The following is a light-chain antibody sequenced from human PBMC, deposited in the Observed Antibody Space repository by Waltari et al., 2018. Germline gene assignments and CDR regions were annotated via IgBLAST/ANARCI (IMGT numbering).Light chain of an antibody. J-gene: IGLJ2*01. Sequence: QSALTQPASVSGSPGQSITISFTGTTSAVGGYNLVSRYQQHPGKAPKFIIYEVTKRPSGVSNRFSGSKSGNTASLTISGLQAEDEADYYCCSFAGSATSVVFGGGTKLTVL. V-gene: IGLV2-23*02. CDR3: CSFAGSATSVV. CDR1: TSAVGGYNL. CDR2: EVT.